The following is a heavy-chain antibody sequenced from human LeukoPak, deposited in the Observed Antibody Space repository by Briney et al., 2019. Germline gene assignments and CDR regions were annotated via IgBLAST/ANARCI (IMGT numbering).Heavy chain of an antibody. CDR3: AKGGGRLRTIFGVVNHYYFDY. Sequence: ASVKVSCKASGYTFTSYDINWVRQATGQGLEWMGWMNPNSGNTGYAQKFQGRVTMTRNTSISTAYMELSSLRSEDTAVYYCAKGGGRLRTIFGVVNHYYFDYWGQGTLVTVSS. CDR1: GYTFTSYD. J-gene: IGHJ4*02. V-gene: IGHV1-8*01. D-gene: IGHD3-3*01. CDR2: MNPNSGNT.